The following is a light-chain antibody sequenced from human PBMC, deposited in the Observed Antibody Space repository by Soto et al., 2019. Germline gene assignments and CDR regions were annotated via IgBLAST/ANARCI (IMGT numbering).Light chain of an antibody. CDR2: AAS. J-gene: IGKJ1*01. CDR3: QQTYSTPST. V-gene: IGKV1-39*01. Sequence: DIQMTQSPSSLSASLGDRVTITCRASQSISTYLNWYQQKPGKAPKLLIYAASNLQSGVQSQFSGSGSGTDFTLTISSLQSEDFASYYCQQTYSTPSTFGQGTKVEIK. CDR1: QSISTY.